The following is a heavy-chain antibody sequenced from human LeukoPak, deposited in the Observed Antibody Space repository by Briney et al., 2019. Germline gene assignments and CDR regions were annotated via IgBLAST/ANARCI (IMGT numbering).Heavy chain of an antibody. D-gene: IGHD3-10*01. CDR2: ISYDGSNK. V-gene: IGHV3-30*04. CDR1: GFTFSSYA. J-gene: IGHJ4*02. CDR3: ARSPLYGSGYYFDY. Sequence: GGSLRLSCAASGFTFSSYAMHWVRQAPGKGLEWVAVISYDGSNKYYADSVKGRLTISRDNSKNTLYLQMNSLRAEDTAVYYCARSPLYGSGYYFDYWGQGTLVTVSS.